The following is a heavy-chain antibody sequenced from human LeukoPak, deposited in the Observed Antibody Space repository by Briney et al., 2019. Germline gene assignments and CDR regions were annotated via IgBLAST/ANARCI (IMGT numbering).Heavy chain of an antibody. D-gene: IGHD2-15*01. J-gene: IGHJ4*02. CDR2: INTNIGNS. Sequence: ASLKVSCKTSGYTFTSYSMNWVRQAPGQGLEWMGWINTNIGNSTYAEGFTGRFVFSLDTSVSTAYLQISSLKAEDTAVYYCATVTRSGGNYSLFDFWGQGTLVTVSS. CDR3: ATVTRSGGNYSLFDF. CDR1: GYTFTSYS. V-gene: IGHV7-4-1*02.